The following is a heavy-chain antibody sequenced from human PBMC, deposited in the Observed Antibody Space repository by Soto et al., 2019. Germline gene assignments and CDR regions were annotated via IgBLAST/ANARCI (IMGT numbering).Heavy chain of an antibody. V-gene: IGHV4-59*01. CDR1: GGSISSYY. J-gene: IGHJ6*02. CDR2: MYNTGRT. D-gene: IGHD2-21*02. CDR3: ARDLWGYCGTDCYPLDV. Sequence: QVQLQESGPGLGKPSETLSLTCTVSGGSISSYYWSWIRQPPGKGLEWIGYMYNTGRTVYNPSLKNRVTISVDTSKNQFSLKLNAVTAADTAVYYCARDLWGYCGTDCYPLDVWGQGTTVTVSS.